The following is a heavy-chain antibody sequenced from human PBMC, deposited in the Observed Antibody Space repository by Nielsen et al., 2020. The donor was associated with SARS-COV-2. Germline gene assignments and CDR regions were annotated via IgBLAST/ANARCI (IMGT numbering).Heavy chain of an antibody. J-gene: IGHJ6*02. V-gene: IGHV3-11*01. Sequence: RQAPGKGLEWVSDISGSAGRTFYADSVKGRFTISRDNDKNSLYLQMNSLRAEDTAVYYCARRTTDILRFLEWTSSYYRHGMDVWGQGTTVTVSS. CDR3: ARRTTDILRFLEWTSSYYRHGMDV. D-gene: IGHD3-3*01. CDR2: ISGSAGRT.